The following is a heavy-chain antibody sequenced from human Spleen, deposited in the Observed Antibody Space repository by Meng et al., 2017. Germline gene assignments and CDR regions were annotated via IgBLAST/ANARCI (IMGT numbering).Heavy chain of an antibody. CDR2: ISSSSSYI. D-gene: IGHD6-19*01. Sequence: GESLKISCAASGFTFTNYAMAWVRQAPGKGLEWVSTISSSSSYIYYADSVKGRFTISRDNAKNSLYLQMNSLRAEDTAVYYCARDCGSGWYGLYYYYYGMDVWGQGTTVTVSS. CDR1: GFTFTNYA. CDR3: ARDCGSGWYGLYYYYYGMDV. V-gene: IGHV3-21*01. J-gene: IGHJ6*02.